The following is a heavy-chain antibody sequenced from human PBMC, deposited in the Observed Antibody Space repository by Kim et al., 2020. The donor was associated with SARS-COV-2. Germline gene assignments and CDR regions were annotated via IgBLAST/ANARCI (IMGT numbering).Heavy chain of an antibody. Sequence: SETLSLTCTVSGGSISSGGYYWIWIRQHPGKGLEWIGYIYYSGSTYYNPSLKSRVTISVDTSKNQFSLKLSSVTAADTAVYYCARGRGSYYYYYYGMDVWGQGTTVTVSS. V-gene: IGHV4-31*03. CDR2: IYYSGST. D-gene: IGHD1-26*01. CDR1: GGSISSGGYY. J-gene: IGHJ6*02. CDR3: ARGRGSYYYYYYGMDV.